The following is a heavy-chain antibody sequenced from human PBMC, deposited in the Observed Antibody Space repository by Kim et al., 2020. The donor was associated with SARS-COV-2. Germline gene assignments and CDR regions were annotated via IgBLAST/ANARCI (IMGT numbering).Heavy chain of an antibody. J-gene: IGHJ6*02. CDR2: IKSETDGGTT. Sequence: GGSLRLSCAASGFTFNKAWMNWVRQAPGKGLEWVGLIKSETDGGTTDYATPVKGRFTISRDDSESTLYLQMNSLKTEDTAVYYCTPARIAAGGHYYYYGMEVWGQGTTVTVSS. V-gene: IGHV3-15*01. D-gene: IGHD6-13*01. CDR1: GFTFNKAW. CDR3: TPARIAAGGHYYYYGMEV.